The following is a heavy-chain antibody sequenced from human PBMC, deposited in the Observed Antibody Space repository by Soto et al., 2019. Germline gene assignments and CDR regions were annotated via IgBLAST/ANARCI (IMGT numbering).Heavy chain of an antibody. V-gene: IGHV3-21*06. D-gene: IGHD3-10*01. CDR2: ISRFSDRT. CDR1: GFNFNSYT. CDR3: ARVGAYLGEFDYFDY. Sequence: GGSLRLSCSASGFNFNSYTMNWVRQAPGKGLEWVSSISRFSDRTYYADSVKGRFAIFRANAENSVYLQVNSLRAEDTAVYCCARVGAYLGEFDYFDYWGQGTPVTVSS. J-gene: IGHJ4*02.